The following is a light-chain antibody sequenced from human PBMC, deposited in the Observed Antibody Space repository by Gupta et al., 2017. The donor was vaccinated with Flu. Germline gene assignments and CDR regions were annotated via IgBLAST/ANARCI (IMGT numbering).Light chain of an antibody. CDR2: DDS. V-gene: IGLV3-21*02. CDR3: QVWDSSSDHVV. CDR1: NIKSKT. Sequence: SYVLTQPPSVSVAPGQTARITCGGNNIKSKTVHWYQQKPGQAPVLVVCDDSDRPSGIPERFSGSNSGNTATLTISRFEAGDEAEYYCQVWDSSSDHVVFGGGTKLTVL. J-gene: IGLJ2*01.